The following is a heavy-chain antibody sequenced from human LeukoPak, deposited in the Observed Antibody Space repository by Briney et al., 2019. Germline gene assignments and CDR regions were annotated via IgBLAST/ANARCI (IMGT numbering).Heavy chain of an antibody. V-gene: IGHV3-11*01. CDR3: ARDSGSYYSWDY. CDR2: ISSSGSTI. CDR1: GFTFSDYY. D-gene: IGHD1-26*01. J-gene: IGHJ4*02. Sequence: GGSLRHSCAASGFTFSDYYMSWFRQAPGRGLEWVSYISSSGSTIYYADSVKGRFTISRDNAKNSLYLQMNSLRAEDTAVYYCARDSGSYYSWDYWGQGTLVTVSS.